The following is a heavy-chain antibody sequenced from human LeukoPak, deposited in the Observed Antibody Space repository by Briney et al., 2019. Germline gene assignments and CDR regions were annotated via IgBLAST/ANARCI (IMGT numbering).Heavy chain of an antibody. J-gene: IGHJ3*02. CDR2: ISWNSGSI. CDR3: AKDRLRTVTTSAFDI. CDR1: GFTFDDYA. Sequence: QAGGSLRLSCAASGFTFDDYAMHWVRQAPGKGLEWVSGISWNSGSIGYADSVKGRFTISRDNAKNSLYLQMNSLRAEDMALYYCAKDRLRTVTTSAFDIWGQGTMVTVSS. V-gene: IGHV3-9*03. D-gene: IGHD4-17*01.